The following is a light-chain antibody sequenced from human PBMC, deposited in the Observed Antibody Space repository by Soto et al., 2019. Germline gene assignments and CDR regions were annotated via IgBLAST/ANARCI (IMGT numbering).Light chain of an antibody. J-gene: IGKJ4*01. CDR1: QNVINH. V-gene: IGKV3-15*01. CDR2: GAS. CDR3: QQYNDWPLT. Sequence: EIVMTQSPATLSVSPGERATLSCRASQNVINHLAWYQQKPGQAPRLLIYGASTRATGIPARFSGSGSGTELTVTISSLQSEDFAVYYCQQYNDWPLTFGGGTKVEIK.